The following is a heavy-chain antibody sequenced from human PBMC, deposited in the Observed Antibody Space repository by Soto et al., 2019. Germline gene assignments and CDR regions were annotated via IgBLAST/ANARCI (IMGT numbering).Heavy chain of an antibody. Sequence: ASVKVSCKASGYTFTSYDINWVRQATGQGLEWMGWMNPNSGNTGYAQKFQGRVTMTRNTSISTAYMELSSLRSEDTAVYYCARVQGSGLARPSWVEYFQHWGQGTLVPVSS. CDR2: MNPNSGNT. V-gene: IGHV1-8*01. CDR1: GYTFTSYD. D-gene: IGHD6-6*01. CDR3: ARVQGSGLARPSWVEYFQH. J-gene: IGHJ1*01.